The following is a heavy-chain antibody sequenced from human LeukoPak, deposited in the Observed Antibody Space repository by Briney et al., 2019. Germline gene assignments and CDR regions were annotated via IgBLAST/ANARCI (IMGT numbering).Heavy chain of an antibody. CDR2: VSGGGAGT. D-gene: IGHD1-1*01. CDR3: AKDFVRYNIQFDY. Sequence: GGSLRLSCAASGLSFSFYAMSWVRQAPGKGLEWVSSVSGGGAGTYYADSVRGRFTISRDNSKNTLYLQMNSLRAEDTALYYCAKDFVRYNIQFDYWGQGALVTVSS. J-gene: IGHJ4*02. CDR1: GLSFSFYA. V-gene: IGHV3-23*01.